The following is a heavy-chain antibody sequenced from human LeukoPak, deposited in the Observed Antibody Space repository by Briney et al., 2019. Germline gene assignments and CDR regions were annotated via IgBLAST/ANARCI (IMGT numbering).Heavy chain of an antibody. CDR2: IYTSGST. D-gene: IGHD3-9*01. V-gene: IGHV4-4*07. CDR3: ARGEGGYDFLTGFYTWGPVFDY. CDR1: GGSISSYY. Sequence: SETLSLTCTVSGGSISSYYWSWIRQPAGKGLEWIGRIYTSGSTNYNPSLKSRVTMSVDTSKNQFSLKLSSVTAADTAVYYCARGEGGYDFLTGFYTWGPVFDYWGQGNLVTVSS. J-gene: IGHJ4*02.